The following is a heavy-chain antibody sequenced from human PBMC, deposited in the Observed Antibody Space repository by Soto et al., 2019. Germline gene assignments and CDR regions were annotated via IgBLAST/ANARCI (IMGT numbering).Heavy chain of an antibody. CDR2: IYPCDSDT. Sequence: GESLKISCNCSGYTFTTYCIGLVLQMPGKGLEWMGVIYPCDSDTIYSPSFQGQVTLSADKSISTAYLQWRSLQASDTAMYYCVRRPGCSTSTCYRELDYWGQGTLVPVSS. D-gene: IGHD2-2*01. V-gene: IGHV5-51*01. CDR1: GYTFTTYC. J-gene: IGHJ4*02. CDR3: VRRPGCSTSTCYRELDY.